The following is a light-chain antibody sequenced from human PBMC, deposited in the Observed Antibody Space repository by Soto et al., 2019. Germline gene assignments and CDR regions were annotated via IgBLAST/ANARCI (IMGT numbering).Light chain of an antibody. V-gene: IGKV3-15*01. CDR1: QSVSSN. CDR3: QQYNNWPT. CDR2: DAS. Sequence: EIVMTQSPATLSVSPGERATLSCRASQSVSSNFAWYQQKPGQAPRLLIYDASTRATGIPARFSGSGSGTEFTITISSLQSEDFAVYYCQQYNNWPTFGQGTKVEIK. J-gene: IGKJ1*01.